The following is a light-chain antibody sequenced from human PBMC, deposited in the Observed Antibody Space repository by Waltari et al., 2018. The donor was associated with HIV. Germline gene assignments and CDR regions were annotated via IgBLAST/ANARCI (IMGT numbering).Light chain of an antibody. CDR2: DVS. J-gene: IGLJ1*01. CDR3: KSKTSSSTPCV. V-gene: IGLV2-14*03. CDR1: SSYVGGYNS. Sequence: QSALTQPASVSGSPGQSTTISCTGTSSYVGGYNSVAWYQQHPGKAPKLIIYDVSNRPSGVPYRFSGSKSGNTASLTISGLQAEDEADYYCKSKTSSSTPCVFGTGTKVTVL.